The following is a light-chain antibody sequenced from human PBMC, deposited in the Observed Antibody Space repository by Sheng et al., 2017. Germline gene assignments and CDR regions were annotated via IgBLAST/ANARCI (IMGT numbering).Light chain of an antibody. CDR2: GAS. CDR3: QQSYTDPLT. Sequence: DIQMTQSPYSLSASVGDRVTITCRASQSIRNYVNWYQQKSGGAPKVLIQGASTLQSGVPSRFSGSGYGTDLSLTISSLQPDDFASYYCQQSYTDPLTFGQGTRLEI. V-gene: IGKV1-39*01. J-gene: IGKJ5*01. CDR1: QSIRNY.